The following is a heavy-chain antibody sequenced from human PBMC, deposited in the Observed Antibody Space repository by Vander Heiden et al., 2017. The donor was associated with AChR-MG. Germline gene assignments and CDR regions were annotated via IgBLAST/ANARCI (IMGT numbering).Heavy chain of an antibody. CDR1: GYTLTSYY. D-gene: IGHD2-15*01. V-gene: IGHV1-46*01. CDR2: INPSGGST. CDR3: ARRGVVVAATRYYYYGMDV. J-gene: IGHJ6*02. Sequence: QVQLVQSGAEVKKPGASVKVSCKASGYTLTSYYMHWVRQAPGQGLEWMGIINPSGGSTSYAQKFQGRVTMTRDTSTSTVYMELSSLRSEDTAVYYCARRGVVVAATRYYYYGMDVWGQGTTVTVSS.